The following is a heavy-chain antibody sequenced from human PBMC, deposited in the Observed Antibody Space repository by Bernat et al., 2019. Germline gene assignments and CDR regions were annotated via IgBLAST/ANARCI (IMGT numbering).Heavy chain of an antibody. CDR2: IYYSGST. J-gene: IGHJ4*02. CDR3: ARDYPGGRHSSGPYFDY. V-gene: IGHV4-59*01. Sequence: QVQLQESGPGLVKPSETLSLTCTVSGGSISSYYWSWIRQPPGKGLEWIGYIYYSGSTNYNPSLKSRVTISVDTSKNQFSLKLSSVTAADTAVYYCARDYPGGRHSSGPYFDYWGQGTLVTVSS. CDR1: GGSISSYY. D-gene: IGHD6-25*01.